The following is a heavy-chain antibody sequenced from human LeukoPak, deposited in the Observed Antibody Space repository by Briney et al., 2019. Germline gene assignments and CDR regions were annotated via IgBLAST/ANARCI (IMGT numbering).Heavy chain of an antibody. CDR1: GYTFTNYG. CDR2: ISAYNGHT. CDR3: ARDQSLVAYSSTWFDY. D-gene: IGHD6-13*01. J-gene: IGHJ4*02. Sequence: ASVTVSFKASGYTFTNYGISWVRQAPGQGLEWMGWISAYNGHTDSAQKLQGRITMTTDTSTSTAYMELRSLRSDDTAVYFCARDQSLVAYSSTWFDYWGQGTLVIVSS. V-gene: IGHV1-18*01.